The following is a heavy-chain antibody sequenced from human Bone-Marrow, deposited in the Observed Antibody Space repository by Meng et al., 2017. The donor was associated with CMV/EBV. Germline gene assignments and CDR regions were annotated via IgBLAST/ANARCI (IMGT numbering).Heavy chain of an antibody. Sequence: GESLKISCAASGFTFGGYAMNWVRQAPGKGLEWVSIFTTGGSTFYADSVKGRFTISRDNSKNTLYLQMNSLRAEDTAVYYCAKAYSSSYPYYYYGMDVWGQGTTVTVSS. CDR2: FTTGGST. CDR3: AKAYSSSYPYYYYGMDV. CDR1: GFTFGGYA. J-gene: IGHJ6*02. D-gene: IGHD6-6*01. V-gene: IGHV3-23*01.